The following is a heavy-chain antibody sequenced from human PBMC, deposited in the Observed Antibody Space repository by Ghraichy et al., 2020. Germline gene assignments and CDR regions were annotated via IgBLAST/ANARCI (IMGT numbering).Heavy chain of an antibody. CDR2: IYYSGST. Sequence: ESLNISCTVSGGSISSYYWSWIRQSPGKGLEWIGYIYYSGSTNYNPSLKSRVTISVDTSKNQFSLKLSSVTAADTAVYYCARGPGYQLLFDYWGQGTLVTVSS. CDR3: ARGPGYQLLFDY. D-gene: IGHD2-2*01. CDR1: GGSISSYY. V-gene: IGHV4-59*01. J-gene: IGHJ4*02.